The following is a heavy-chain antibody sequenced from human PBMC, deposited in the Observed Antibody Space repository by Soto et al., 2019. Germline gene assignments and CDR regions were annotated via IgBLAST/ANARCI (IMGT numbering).Heavy chain of an antibody. CDR3: VRARIDY. CDR1: GFIFHDFW. Sequence: EVQLVESGGGFVQPGGSRRLSCAISGFIFHDFWMTWIRQTPGKGLEWVATISPDGSERYYAVSLKDRFTVSRDNFRKSLYLQMISLKAEDTALYYCVRARIDYWGRGTLISVS. J-gene: IGHJ4*02. V-gene: IGHV3-7*03. CDR2: ISPDGSER.